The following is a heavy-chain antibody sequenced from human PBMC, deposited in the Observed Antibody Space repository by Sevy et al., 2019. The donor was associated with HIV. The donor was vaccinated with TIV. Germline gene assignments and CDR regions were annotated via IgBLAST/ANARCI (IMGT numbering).Heavy chain of an antibody. J-gene: IGHJ4*02. CDR2: IYYRGST. CDR1: GGSISSYY. CDR3: ARVSCGGDCYDY. V-gene: IGHV4-59*01. D-gene: IGHD2-21*01. Sequence: SESLSLTCTVSGGSISSYYWSWIRQPPGKGLEWIGYIYYRGSTNYNPSLKSRVTISVDTSKNQFSLKLSSVTAADTAVYDCARVSCGGDCYDYWGQGTLVTVSS.